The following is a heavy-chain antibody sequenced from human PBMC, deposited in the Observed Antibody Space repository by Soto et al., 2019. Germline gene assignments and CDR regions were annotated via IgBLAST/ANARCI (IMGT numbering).Heavy chain of an antibody. CDR1: GFTFSSYA. CDR2: ISGSGGST. V-gene: IGHV3-23*01. D-gene: IGHD3-3*01. CDR3: AKGASGFLGWLLAYYMDV. Sequence: GGSLRLSCAASGFTFSSYAMSWVRQAPGKGLEWVSAISGSGGSTYYADSVKGRFTISRDNSKNTLYLQMNSLRAEDTAVYYCAKGASGFLGWLLAYYMDVWGKGTTVTVSS. J-gene: IGHJ6*03.